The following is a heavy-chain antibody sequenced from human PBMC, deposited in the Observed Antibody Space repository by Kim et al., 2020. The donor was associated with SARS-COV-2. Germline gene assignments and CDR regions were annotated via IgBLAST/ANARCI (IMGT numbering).Heavy chain of an antibody. J-gene: IGHJ6*02. Sequence: ASVKVSCKASGYTFTSYDINWVRQATGQGLEWMGWMNPNSGNTGYAQKFQGRVTMTRNTSISTAYMELSSLRSEDTAVYYCARAREYSSSWYGSPPLDVWGQGTTVTVSS. CDR1: GYTFTSYD. CDR3: ARAREYSSSWYGSPPLDV. D-gene: IGHD6-13*01. V-gene: IGHV1-8*01. CDR2: MNPNSGNT.